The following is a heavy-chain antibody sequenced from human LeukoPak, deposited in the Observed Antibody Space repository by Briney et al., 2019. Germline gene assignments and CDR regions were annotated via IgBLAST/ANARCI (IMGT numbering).Heavy chain of an antibody. V-gene: IGHV3-30*04. Sequence: GGSLRLSCAAPGFTFSSYAMHWVRQAPGKGLEWVAVLSYDGSIKYYADSVKGRFTLTRDNSNTKLYLQINSLRAEDTAVYYCASLEDDYDSDGPIDFDYWGQGTLVTVSS. CDR3: ASLEDDYDSDGPIDFDY. D-gene: IGHD4/OR15-4a*01. CDR1: GFTFSSYA. CDR2: LSYDGSIK. J-gene: IGHJ4*02.